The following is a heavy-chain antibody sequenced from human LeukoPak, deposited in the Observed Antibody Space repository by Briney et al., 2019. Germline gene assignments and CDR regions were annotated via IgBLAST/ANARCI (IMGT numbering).Heavy chain of an antibody. J-gene: IGHJ4*02. Sequence: PSETLSLTCTVSGGSISSSSYYWGWIRQPPGKGLEWIGSIYYSWSTYYNPSLKSRATISVDTSKNQFSLKLSSVTAADTAVDYCAREVYSGYAGIDYWGQGTLVTVSS. CDR2: IYYSWST. CDR3: AREVYSGYAGIDY. D-gene: IGHD5-12*01. CDR1: GGSISSSSYY. V-gene: IGHV4-39*07.